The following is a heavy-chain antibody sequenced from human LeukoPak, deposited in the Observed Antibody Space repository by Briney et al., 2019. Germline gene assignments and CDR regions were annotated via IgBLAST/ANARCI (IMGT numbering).Heavy chain of an antibody. J-gene: IGHJ4*02. D-gene: IGHD3-22*01. V-gene: IGHV1-18*01. CDR1: GYTFTSYG. Sequence: GASVKVSCEASGYTFTSYGISWVRQAPGQGLEWMGWISAYNGNTNYAQKLQGRVTMTTDTSTSTAYMELRSLRSDDTAVYYCARGDYYDSSGPSFDYWGQGTLVTVSS. CDR2: ISAYNGNT. CDR3: ARGDYYDSSGPSFDY.